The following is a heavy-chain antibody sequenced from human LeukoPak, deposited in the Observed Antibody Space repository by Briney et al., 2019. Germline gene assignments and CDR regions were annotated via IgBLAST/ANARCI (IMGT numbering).Heavy chain of an antibody. CDR3: ARHTGGWFDP. CDR2: IYYSGST. V-gene: IGHV4-39*01. D-gene: IGHD1-14*01. J-gene: IGHJ5*02. Sequence: SETLSLTCTVSGDSISSSSYYWGWIRQPPGKGLEWIGTIYYSGSTYYNPSLKSRVTISVDTSKNQFSLKLSSVTAADTAVYYCARHTGGWFDPWGQGTLVTVSS. CDR1: GDSISSSSYY.